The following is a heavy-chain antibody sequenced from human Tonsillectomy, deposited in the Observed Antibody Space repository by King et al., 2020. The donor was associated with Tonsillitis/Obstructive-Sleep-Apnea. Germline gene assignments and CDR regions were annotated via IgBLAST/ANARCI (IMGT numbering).Heavy chain of an antibody. Sequence: QVQLVESGGGVVQPGRSLRLSCAASGFTFSSYGMHWVRQAPGKGLEWVAVISYDGSNKYYADSVKGRFTISRDNSKNTLYLQMNSLRAEDTAVYYCATEGGFGLYSNYGNWFDPWGQGTLVTVSS. CDR3: ATEGGFGLYSNYGNWFDP. V-gene: IGHV3-30*03. J-gene: IGHJ5*02. CDR1: GFTFSSYG. D-gene: IGHD4-11*01. CDR2: ISYDGSNK.